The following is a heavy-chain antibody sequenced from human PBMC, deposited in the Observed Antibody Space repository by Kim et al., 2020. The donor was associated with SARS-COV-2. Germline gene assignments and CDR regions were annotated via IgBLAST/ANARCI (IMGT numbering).Heavy chain of an antibody. Sequence: GGSLRLSCAASGFTFSVYGMHWVRQAPGKGLEWVAVIRSDGSNKYYADSVKGRFTISRDNSKTMLFLQMNSLRAEDTAVYYCANFESWGQGTLVTVSS. J-gene: IGHJ4*02. CDR1: GFTFSVYG. CDR2: IRSDGSNK. CDR3: ANFES. V-gene: IGHV3-33*06.